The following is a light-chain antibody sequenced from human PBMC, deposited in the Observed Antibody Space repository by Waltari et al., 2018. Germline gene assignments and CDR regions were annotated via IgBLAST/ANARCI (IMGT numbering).Light chain of an antibody. Sequence: QSGLTQPPSVSGAAGQRVIISCTGTSSNPGSNYHVHWYQQFPGTAPKVLIYANENRPSVIPDRFSASKSGTSASLTIPGLQTEDEADYYCQSYDNNRRAWVFGGGTKVTVL. CDR3: QSYDNNRRAWV. V-gene: IGLV1-40*01. CDR1: SSNPGSNYH. CDR2: ANE. J-gene: IGLJ3*02.